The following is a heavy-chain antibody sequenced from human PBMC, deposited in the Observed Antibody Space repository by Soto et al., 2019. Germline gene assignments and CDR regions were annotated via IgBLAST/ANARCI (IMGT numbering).Heavy chain of an antibody. V-gene: IGHV3-23*01. CDR2: ISGSGGST. Sequence: PGGSLRLSCAASGFTFSSYAMSWVRQAPGKGLEWVSAISGSGGSTYYADSVKGRFTISRDNSKNTLYLQMNSLRAEDTAVYYCAKDRLGGRGYSGYGPDHWGQGTLVTVSS. CDR1: GFTFSSYA. D-gene: IGHD5-12*01. CDR3: AKDRLGGRGYSGYGPDH. J-gene: IGHJ5*02.